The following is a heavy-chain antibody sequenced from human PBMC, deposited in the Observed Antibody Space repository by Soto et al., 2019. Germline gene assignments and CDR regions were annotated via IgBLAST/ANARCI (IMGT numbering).Heavy chain of an antibody. CDR1: GFTVGISD. CDR2: IYSDGYT. D-gene: IGHD1-1*01. CDR3: VRYNGARVYFDY. V-gene: IGHV3-66*01. J-gene: IGHJ4*02. Sequence: GGSLRLAGAASGFTVGISDMTWVRLVPGKGLEWGSIIYSDGYTYYADSVKGRFTVSRDNSKNTLYLQMSSLRAADTAVYYCVRYNGARVYFDYWGQGSLVTVSS.